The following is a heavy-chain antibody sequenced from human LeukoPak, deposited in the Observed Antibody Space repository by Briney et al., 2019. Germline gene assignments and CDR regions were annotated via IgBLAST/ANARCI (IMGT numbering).Heavy chain of an antibody. Sequence: ASVKVSCKASGYTFTGYAMNWVRQAPGQGLEWMGWINTNTGNPTYAQGFTGRFVFSLDTSVSTAYLQISSLKAEDTAVYYCARESGKQWLVKGPGYWGQGTLVTVSS. CDR3: ARESGKQWLVKGPGY. CDR2: INTNTGNP. V-gene: IGHV7-4-1*02. CDR1: GYTFTGYA. J-gene: IGHJ4*02. D-gene: IGHD6-19*01.